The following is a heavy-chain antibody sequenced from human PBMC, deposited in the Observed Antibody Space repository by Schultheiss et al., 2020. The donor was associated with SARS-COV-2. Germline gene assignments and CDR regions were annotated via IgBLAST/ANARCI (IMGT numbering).Heavy chain of an antibody. Sequence: SQTLSLTCAVYGGSFSDYYWSWIRQPPGKGLEWIGEINHSGTTNYNPSLKSRVTISVDKSKNQFSLKLSSVTAADTAVYYCARRDSSGSRPDFDYWGQGTLVTVSS. CDR3: ARRDSSGSRPDFDY. D-gene: IGHD6-19*01. J-gene: IGHJ4*02. CDR2: INHSGTT. V-gene: IGHV4-34*01. CDR1: GGSFSDYY.